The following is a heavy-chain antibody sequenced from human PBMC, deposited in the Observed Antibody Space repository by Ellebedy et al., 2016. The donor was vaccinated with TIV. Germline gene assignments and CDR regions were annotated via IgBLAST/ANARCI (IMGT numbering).Heavy chain of an antibody. V-gene: IGHV4-59*01. Sequence: SETLSLXXTVSGVSISSYYWSWLRQPPGKGLEWIGYIHYSGTPKYNPSLKSRVTMSADTSKNQFSLKVHSVTAADSAVYYCARDPSGDYGVWGHGILITVSS. CDR3: ARDPSGDYGV. J-gene: IGHJ4*01. D-gene: IGHD2-21*02. CDR2: IHYSGTP. CDR1: GVSISSYY.